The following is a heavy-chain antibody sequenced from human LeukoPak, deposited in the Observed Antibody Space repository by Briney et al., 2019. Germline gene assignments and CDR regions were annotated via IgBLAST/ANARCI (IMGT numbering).Heavy chain of an antibody. Sequence: PSETLSLTCTVSGYSISSAYYWGWIRQPPGKGLEWIGSIYLSGSTYYNPSLKSRITISVDTSKNQFSLNLSSVTAADTAVYYCARERGGGGFGVVIKRSYYYMDVWGKGTTVTVSS. CDR2: IYLSGST. V-gene: IGHV4-38-2*02. CDR1: GYSISSAYY. CDR3: ARERGGGGFGVVIKRSYYYMDV. J-gene: IGHJ6*03. D-gene: IGHD3-3*01.